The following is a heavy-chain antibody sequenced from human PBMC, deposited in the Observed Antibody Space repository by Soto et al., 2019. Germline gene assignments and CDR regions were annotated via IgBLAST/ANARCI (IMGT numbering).Heavy chain of an antibody. Sequence: GGSLRLSCAASGFTFSSYGMHWVRQAPGKGLEWVAVISYDGSNKYYADSVKGRFTISRDNSKNTLYLQMNSLRAEDTAVYYCAKDKAWSGNNYFDYWGQGTLVTVSS. V-gene: IGHV3-30*18. D-gene: IGHD3-3*01. CDR3: AKDKAWSGNNYFDY. CDR2: ISYDGSNK. J-gene: IGHJ4*02. CDR1: GFTFSSYG.